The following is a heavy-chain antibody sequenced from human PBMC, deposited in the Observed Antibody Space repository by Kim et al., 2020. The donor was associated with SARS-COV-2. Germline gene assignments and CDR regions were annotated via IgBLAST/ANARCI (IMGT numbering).Heavy chain of an antibody. J-gene: IGHJ4*02. V-gene: IGHV3-30*03. Sequence: GGSLRLSCAASGFTFSSYGMHWVRQAPGKGLEWVAVISYDGSNKYYADSVKGRFTISRDNSKNTLYLQMNSLRAEDTAVYYCVAGVATTYFDYWGQGTLVTVSS. CDR1: GFTFSSYG. CDR3: VAGVATTYFDY. D-gene: IGHD5-12*01. CDR2: ISYDGSNK.